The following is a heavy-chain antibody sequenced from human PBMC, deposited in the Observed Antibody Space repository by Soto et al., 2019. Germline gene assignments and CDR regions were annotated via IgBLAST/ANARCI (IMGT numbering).Heavy chain of an antibody. V-gene: IGHV3-15*07. Sequence: LSCAASGFTFSNAWMNWVRQAPGKGLEWVGRIKSKTDGGTTDYAAPVKGRFTISRDDSKNTLYLQMNSLKTEDTAVYYCTTDFTVLHPIDYWGQGTLVTVSS. D-gene: IGHD4-17*01. CDR1: GFTFSNAW. CDR2: IKSKTDGGTT. CDR3: TTDFTVLHPIDY. J-gene: IGHJ4*02.